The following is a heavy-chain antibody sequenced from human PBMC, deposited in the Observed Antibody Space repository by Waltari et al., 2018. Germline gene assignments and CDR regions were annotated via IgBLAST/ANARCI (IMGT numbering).Heavy chain of an antibody. D-gene: IGHD3-10*02. Sequence: SLSCVASRFTFGTYNMNWVRQAPGKGLEWVSSISGDSASIYYADSVRGRFTISRDNARSSLFLQMNTLRAEDTAVYYCTGGVTTPGVADVHDYQYGMDVWGQGTTVTVSS. CDR3: TGGVTTPGVADVHDYQYGMDV. J-gene: IGHJ6*02. V-gene: IGHV3-21*04. CDR1: RFTFGTYN. CDR2: ISGDSASI.